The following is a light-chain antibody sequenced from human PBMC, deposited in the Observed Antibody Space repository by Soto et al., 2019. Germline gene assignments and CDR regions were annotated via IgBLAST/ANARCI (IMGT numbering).Light chain of an antibody. V-gene: IGKV3-15*01. CDR1: QSVSSN. CDR3: QQYNNWPHLT. Sequence: EIVMTQSPATLSVSPGERATLSCRASQSVSSNLAWYQQKPGQAPRLLIYGASTRATGIPARFSGSGSGTEFTLTISSLQSKDFAVYSCQQYNNWPHLTFGGGTKVDIK. J-gene: IGKJ4*01. CDR2: GAS.